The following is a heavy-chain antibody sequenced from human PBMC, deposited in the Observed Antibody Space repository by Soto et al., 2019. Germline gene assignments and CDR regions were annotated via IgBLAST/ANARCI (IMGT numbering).Heavy chain of an antibody. CDR3: AIQDSGVVY. V-gene: IGHV1-2*04. D-gene: IGHD2-15*01. CDR2: INPKNGGT. CDR1: GGTFSSYA. Sequence: GASVKVSCKASGGTFSSYAISWVRQAPGQGLEWMGWINPKNGGTNYAQKFQGWVTMIRDTSISTAYMELRRLKSDDTAVYYCAIQDSGVVYWGQGTLVTVSS. J-gene: IGHJ4*02.